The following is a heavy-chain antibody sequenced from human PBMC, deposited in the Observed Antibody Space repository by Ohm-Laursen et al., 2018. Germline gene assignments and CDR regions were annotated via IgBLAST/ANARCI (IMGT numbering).Heavy chain of an antibody. V-gene: IGHV3-7*01. J-gene: IGHJ4*02. CDR2: IKQDGSEK. CDR1: GFTFKYSW. D-gene: IGHD3-10*01. Sequence: SLRLSCTASGFTFKYSWMTWVRQAPGTGLERVANIKQDGSEKYYVDSVKGRFTISRDNAKNSLYLQMNSLRAEDTAVYYCAWLLRARLSVGGVWGQGTLVTVSS. CDR3: AWLLRARLSVGGV.